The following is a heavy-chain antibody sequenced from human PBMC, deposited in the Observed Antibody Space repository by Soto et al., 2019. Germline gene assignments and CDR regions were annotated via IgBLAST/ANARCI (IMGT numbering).Heavy chain of an antibody. V-gene: IGHV4-34*01. CDR2: INHSGST. D-gene: IGHD5-18*01. CDR1: GGSFSGYC. Sequence: PSETLSLTCAVYGGSFSGYCWSWIRQPPGKGLEWIGEINHSGSTNYNPSLKSRVTISVDTSKNQFSLKLSSVTAADTAVYYCASTWIQLWLVDYYGMDVWGQATTVTVSS. CDR3: ASTWIQLWLVDYYGMDV. J-gene: IGHJ6*02.